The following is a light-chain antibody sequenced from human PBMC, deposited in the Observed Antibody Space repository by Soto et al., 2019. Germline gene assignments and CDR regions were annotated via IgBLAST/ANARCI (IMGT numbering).Light chain of an antibody. CDR1: QGISNF. CDR3: QQSYRTPPIT. V-gene: IGKV1-9*01. CDR2: AAS. Sequence: IQLTQSPSSLSASVGNRVTITCRASQGISNFLAWYQQKPGKAPKLLIYAASTLQSGVPSRFSGSGSGTDFTLTISSLQPEDFATYYCQQSYRTPPITFGQGTRLEIK. J-gene: IGKJ5*01.